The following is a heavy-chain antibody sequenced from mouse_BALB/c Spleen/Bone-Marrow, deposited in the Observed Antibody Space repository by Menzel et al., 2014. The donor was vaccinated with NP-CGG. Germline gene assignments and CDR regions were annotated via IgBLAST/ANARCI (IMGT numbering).Heavy chain of an antibody. J-gene: IGHJ3*01. V-gene: IGHV5-6-5*01. CDR2: ISTGGST. Sequence: VMLVESGGDLVKPGGSLKLSCAAPEFTFSNYALSWVRQTPEKRLEWVASISTGGSTYYLDSVKGRFTISRDSARNILYLQMSSLRSEDTAMYYCARNYYGSFAYWGQGTLVTVSA. CDR1: EFTFSNYA. CDR3: ARNYYGSFAY. D-gene: IGHD1-1*01.